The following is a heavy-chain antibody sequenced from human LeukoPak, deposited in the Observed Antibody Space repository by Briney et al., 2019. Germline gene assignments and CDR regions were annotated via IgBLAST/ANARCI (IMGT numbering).Heavy chain of an antibody. V-gene: IGHV3-23*01. CDR3: AKGSTGITMIVVVLFDY. D-gene: IGHD3-22*01. Sequence: GGSLRLSCAASGFTFSSYAMSWVRQAPGKGLEWVAAISGSGGSTYYADSVKGRFTISRDNSKNTLYLQMNSLRDEDTAVYYCAKGSTGITMIVVVLFDYWGQGTLVTVSS. CDR2: ISGSGGST. CDR1: GFTFSSYA. J-gene: IGHJ4*02.